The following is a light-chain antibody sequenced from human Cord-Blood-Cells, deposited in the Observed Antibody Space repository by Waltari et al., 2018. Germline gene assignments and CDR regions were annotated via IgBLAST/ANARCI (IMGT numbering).Light chain of an antibody. CDR3: YSAADNNWV. V-gene: IGLV3-27*01. CDR1: VLAKQY. CDR2: KDS. J-gene: IGLJ3*02. Sequence: SYALTQPSSVSVSPGQTARITCSGDVLAKQYSRWFQQKPGQAPVMVIYKDSERPSGIPERFSGSSSGTTVTLTISGAQVEDEADYYCYSAADNNWVFGGGTKLTVL.